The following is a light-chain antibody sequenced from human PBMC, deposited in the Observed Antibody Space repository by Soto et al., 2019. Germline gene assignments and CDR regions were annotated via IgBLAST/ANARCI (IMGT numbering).Light chain of an antibody. CDR2: DVS. J-gene: IGKJ5*01. Sequence: EIVMTQSPDTLSVSPGERATLSCRAGQGVTTNFAWYQQKSGQSPRLLIYDVSIRATGVRARFSGTGSETDFTLTISGLQSEDSAVYFCQQYNNWPYSFGQGTRLEIK. V-gene: IGKV3-15*01. CDR3: QQYNNWPYS. CDR1: QGVTTN.